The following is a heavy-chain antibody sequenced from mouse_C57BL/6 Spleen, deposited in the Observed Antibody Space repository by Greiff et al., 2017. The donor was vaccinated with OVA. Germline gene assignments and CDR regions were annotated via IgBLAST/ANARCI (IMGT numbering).Heavy chain of an antibody. CDR3: ARQESYYYGYFDY. D-gene: IGHD1-1*01. V-gene: IGHV5-12*01. CDR2: ISNGGGST. Sequence: EVHLVESGGGLVQPGGSLKLSCAASGFTFSDYYMSWVRQTPEKRLEWVAYISNGGGSTDYPDTVKGRFTISRDNAKNTLYLQMSRLKSEYTAMYYCARQESYYYGYFDYWGQGTTLTVSS. CDR1: GFTFSDYY. J-gene: IGHJ2*01.